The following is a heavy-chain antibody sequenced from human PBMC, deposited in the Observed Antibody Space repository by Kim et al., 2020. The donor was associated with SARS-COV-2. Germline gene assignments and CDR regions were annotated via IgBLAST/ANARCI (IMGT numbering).Heavy chain of an antibody. V-gene: IGHV4-39*07. J-gene: IGHJ4*02. CDR3: ARGIAVAGIYYFDY. D-gene: IGHD6-19*01. Sequence: PSLKSRVTISVDTSKNQFSLKLSSVTAADTAVYYCARGIAVAGIYYFDYWGQGTLVTVSS.